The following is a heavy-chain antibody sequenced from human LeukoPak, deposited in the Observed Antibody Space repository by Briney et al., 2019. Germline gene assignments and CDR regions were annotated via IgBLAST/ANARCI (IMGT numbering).Heavy chain of an antibody. D-gene: IGHD3-22*01. Sequence: TGGSLRLSCAASGFTFSNYWMSWVRQAPGKGLEWVSVIYSGGSTYYADSVKGRFTISRDNSKNTLYLQMNSLRAEDTAVYYCARAGDSSGYSFDYWGQGTLVTVSS. V-gene: IGHV3-53*01. CDR2: IYSGGST. J-gene: IGHJ4*02. CDR1: GFTFSNYW. CDR3: ARAGDSSGYSFDY.